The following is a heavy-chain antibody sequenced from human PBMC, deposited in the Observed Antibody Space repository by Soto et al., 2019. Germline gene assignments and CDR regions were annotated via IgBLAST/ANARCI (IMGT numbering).Heavy chain of an antibody. CDR3: ASFAGGLNYYDSSGYYY. Sequence: ASVKVSCKASGGTFSSYAISWVRQAPGQGLEWMGGIIPIFGTANYAQKFQGRVTITADESTSTAYLELSSLRPEDTAVYYCASFAGGLNYYDSSGYYYWGQGTLVSVSS. V-gene: IGHV1-69*13. CDR1: GGTFSSYA. J-gene: IGHJ4*02. D-gene: IGHD3-22*01. CDR2: IIPIFGTA.